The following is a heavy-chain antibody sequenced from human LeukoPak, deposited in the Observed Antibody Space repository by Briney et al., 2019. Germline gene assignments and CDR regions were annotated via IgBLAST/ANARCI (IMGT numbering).Heavy chain of an antibody. Sequence: SETLSLTCAVYGGSFSGYYWSWIRQPPGKGLEWIGEINHSGSTNYNPSLKSRVTISVDTSKNQFSLKLSSATAADTAVYYCARVQRWLQSIDYWGQGTLVTVSS. CDR2: INHSGST. V-gene: IGHV4-34*01. J-gene: IGHJ4*02. D-gene: IGHD5-24*01. CDR3: ARVQRWLQSIDY. CDR1: GGSFSGYY.